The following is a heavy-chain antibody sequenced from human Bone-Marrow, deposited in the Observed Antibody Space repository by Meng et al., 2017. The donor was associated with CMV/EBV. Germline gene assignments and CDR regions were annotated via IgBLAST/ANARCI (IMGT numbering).Heavy chain of an antibody. CDR2: ISAYNGNT. Sequence: ASVKVSCKASGYTFTSYGISWVRQAPGQGLEWMGWISAYNGNTNYAQKLQGRVTMTTDTSTSTAYMELRSLRSDDTAVYYCARSRTGYSSSWYGSNAFDIWGQGTRVTVSS. CDR1: GYTFTSYG. J-gene: IGHJ3*02. CDR3: ARSRTGYSSSWYGSNAFDI. V-gene: IGHV1-18*01. D-gene: IGHD6-13*01.